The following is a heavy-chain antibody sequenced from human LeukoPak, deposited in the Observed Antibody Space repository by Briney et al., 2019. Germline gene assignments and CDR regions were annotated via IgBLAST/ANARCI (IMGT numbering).Heavy chain of an antibody. CDR3: ARGRGWIFGVVKKGGDRDWFDP. CDR2: IYPGDSNT. CDR1: GYSFTSYW. D-gene: IGHD3-3*01. V-gene: IGHV5-51*01. J-gene: IGHJ5*02. Sequence: GEPLKISCKGSGYSFTSYWIGWARQMPGKGLEWMGIIYPGDSNTRYSPSFQGQVTISADKSISTAYLQWSSLKASDTAMYYCARGRGWIFGVVKKGGDRDWFDPWGQGTLVTVSS.